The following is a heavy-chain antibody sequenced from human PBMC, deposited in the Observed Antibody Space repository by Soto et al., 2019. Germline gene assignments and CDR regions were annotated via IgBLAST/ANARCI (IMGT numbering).Heavy chain of an antibody. CDR3: AKDDYDFWSGTNFDY. Sequence: GESLKISCSASGFTFSSYAMSWVRQAPGKGLERVSAISGSGGSTYYADSVKGRFTISRDNSTNTLYLQINSLKAEDTDETYKAKDDYDFWSGTNFDYWGQGTLVTVSS. V-gene: IGHV3-23*01. CDR1: GFTFSSYA. J-gene: IGHJ4*02. D-gene: IGHD3-3*01. CDR2: ISGSGGST.